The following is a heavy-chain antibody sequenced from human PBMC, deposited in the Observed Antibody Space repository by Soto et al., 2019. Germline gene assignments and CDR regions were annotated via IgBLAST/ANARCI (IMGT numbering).Heavy chain of an antibody. J-gene: IGHJ4*02. CDR3: ARTDSGSYYRFDY. CDR1: GGTFSSYA. V-gene: IGHV1-69*06. CDR2: IIPIFGTA. D-gene: IGHD1-26*01. Sequence: QVQLVQSGAEVKKPGSSVNVSCKASGGTFSSYAISWVRQAPGQGLEWMGGIIPIFGTANYAQKFQGRVTITADKSTSTGYMELSSLRSEDTAVYYWARTDSGSYYRFDYWGQGTLVTVSS.